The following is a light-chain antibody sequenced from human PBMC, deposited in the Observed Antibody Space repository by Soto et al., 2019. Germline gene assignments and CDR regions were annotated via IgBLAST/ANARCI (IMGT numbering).Light chain of an antibody. V-gene: IGKV2-28*01. CDR2: LGS. J-gene: IGKJ5*01. CDR3: MQALQSLT. Sequence: EIVMTQSPLTLPVTPGEPASMSCRPSPSLLYNNTFNYLDWYLQKPGQSPHLLIYLGSNRASGVPDRFSGSGSGTDFSLKISRVEAEDVGTYYCMQALQSLTFGQGTRLEIK. CDR1: PSLLYNNTFNY.